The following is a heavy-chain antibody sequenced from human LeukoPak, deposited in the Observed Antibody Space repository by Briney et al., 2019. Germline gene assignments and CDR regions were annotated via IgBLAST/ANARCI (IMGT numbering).Heavy chain of an antibody. D-gene: IGHD1-1*01. CDR3: ARAQLERVPRWFDP. CDR1: GFPFSTYS. J-gene: IGHJ5*02. CDR2: ISYTSGTT. Sequence: PGGSLRLSCAASGFPFSTYSMNWVRQAPGKGLEWVSYISYTSGTTSYADSVKGRFTISRDNANNSLYLQMNSLRDEDTAVYYCARAQLERVPRWFDPWGQGTLVTVSS. V-gene: IGHV3-48*02.